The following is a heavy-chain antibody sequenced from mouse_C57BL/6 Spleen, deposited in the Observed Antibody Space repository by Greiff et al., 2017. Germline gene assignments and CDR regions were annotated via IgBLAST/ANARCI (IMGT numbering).Heavy chain of an antibody. CDR1: GYTFTSYW. CDR2: IDPSDSYT. D-gene: IGHD4-1*01. Sequence: VQLLQPGAELVKPGASVKLSCKASGYTFTSYWMQWVKQRPGQGLEWIGEIDPSDSYTNYNQKFKGKGTLTVDTSSSTTYMQLSILTSEDSAVDDCARALTVYVDVWGTGTTVTVSS. V-gene: IGHV1-50*01. CDR3: ARALTVYVDV. J-gene: IGHJ1*03.